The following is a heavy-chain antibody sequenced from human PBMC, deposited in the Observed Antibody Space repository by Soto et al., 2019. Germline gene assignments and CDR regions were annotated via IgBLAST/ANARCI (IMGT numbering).Heavy chain of an antibody. CDR3: AASPSGYSYAAPLDY. Sequence: SVKVSCKASGGTFSSYAISRVRQAPGQGLEWMGGIISIFGTANYAQKFQGRVTITADESTSTAYMELSSLRSEDTAVYYCAASPSGYSYAAPLDYWGQGTLVTVSS. J-gene: IGHJ4*02. D-gene: IGHD5-18*01. V-gene: IGHV1-69*13. CDR1: GGTFSSYA. CDR2: IISIFGTA.